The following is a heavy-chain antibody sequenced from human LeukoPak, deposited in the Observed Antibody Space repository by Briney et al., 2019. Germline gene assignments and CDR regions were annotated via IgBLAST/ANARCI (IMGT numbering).Heavy chain of an antibody. D-gene: IGHD3-10*01. Sequence: SETLSLTCTVSGDSVCTYYWSWIRQPAGKGLEWFGYIYSSLSTNHNTSLESGGTMSVNTSKNNFPFMFTSVPPADTAVYYCARWGGSGTYHFDCWGQGTMVTVPS. CDR1: GDSVCTYY. V-gene: IGHV4-4*07. CDR3: ARWGGSGTYHFDC. CDR2: IYSSLST. J-gene: IGHJ4*02.